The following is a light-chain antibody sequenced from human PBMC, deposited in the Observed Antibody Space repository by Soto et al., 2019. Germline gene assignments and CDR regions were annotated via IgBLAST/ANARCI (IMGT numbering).Light chain of an antibody. CDR2: AAS. J-gene: IGKJ5*01. Sequence: DIQLTQSPSFLSASVGDRVTITCRASQAISIYLAWYQQKPGKAPNLLIYAASTLQTAVPSRFSGSGSGTEFTLTISSLQPEDFATYYCQLLNNSPLTFGQGTRLEIK. CDR1: QAISIY. CDR3: QLLNNSPLT. V-gene: IGKV1-9*01.